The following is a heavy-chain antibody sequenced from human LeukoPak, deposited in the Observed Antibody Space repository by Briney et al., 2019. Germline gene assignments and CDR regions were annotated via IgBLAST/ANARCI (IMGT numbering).Heavy chain of an antibody. CDR3: ARVPGYSGSSSLAFDI. V-gene: IGHV5-51*01. J-gene: IGHJ3*02. CDR2: IYPGDSDT. Sequence: GESLKISCKGSGYRFTNYWIGWVRQMPGKGLEWMGIIYPGDSDTRYSPSFQGQVTISVDKSISTAHLQWSSLKASDTAMYYCARVPGYSGSSSLAFDIWGQGTMVTVSS. CDR1: GYRFTNYW. D-gene: IGHD1-26*01.